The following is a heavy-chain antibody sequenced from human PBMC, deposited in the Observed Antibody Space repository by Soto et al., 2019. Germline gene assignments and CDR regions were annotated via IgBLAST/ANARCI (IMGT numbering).Heavy chain of an antibody. D-gene: IGHD3-10*01. CDR1: GDTFTNFG. Sequence: ASVKVSCKTSGDTFTNFGLSCVRQAPGQGLEWMGWIATYNTNRNYAQKCQGRLTLTTDTSTSTAYMELKSLGYDDTAVYYCARVLRGVVNWFDPWGQGTLVTVSS. CDR2: IATYNTNR. J-gene: IGHJ5*02. V-gene: IGHV1-18*01. CDR3: ARVLRGVVNWFDP.